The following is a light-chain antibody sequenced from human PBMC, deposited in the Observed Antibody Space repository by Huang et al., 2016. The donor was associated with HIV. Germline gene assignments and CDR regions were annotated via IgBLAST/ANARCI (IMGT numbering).Light chain of an antibody. V-gene: IGKV3-15*01. CDR2: AAS. J-gene: IGKJ1*01. CDR3: QQYNNWPRT. Sequence: EIVMTQSPATLSVSPGERATLSCRASQSVSSNLAWYQQKPGQAPRLLIYAASPRATGIPARFSGRGSGTEFTLTISSLQSEDFAVYYCQQYNNWPRTFGQGTKVEIK. CDR1: QSVSSN.